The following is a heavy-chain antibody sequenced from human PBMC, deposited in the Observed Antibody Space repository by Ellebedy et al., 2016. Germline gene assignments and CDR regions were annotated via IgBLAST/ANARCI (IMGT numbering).Heavy chain of an antibody. D-gene: IGHD1-1*01. CDR3: ARDSEGATGTEGFYYYYMDV. J-gene: IGHJ6*03. V-gene: IGHV1-46*01. CDR2: INPSGGST. Sequence: ASVKVSXXASGYIFTSYGISWVRQAPGQGLEWMGIINPSGGSTSYAQKFQGRVTMTRDTSTSTVYMELSSLRSEDTAVYYCARDSEGATGTEGFYYYYMDVWGKGTTVTVSS. CDR1: GYIFTSYG.